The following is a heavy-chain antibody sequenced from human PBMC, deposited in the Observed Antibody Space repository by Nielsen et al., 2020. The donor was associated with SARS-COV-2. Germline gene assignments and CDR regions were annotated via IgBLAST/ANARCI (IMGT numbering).Heavy chain of an antibody. Sequence: GGSLRLSCSASGFTFSSYAMHWVRQAPGKGLEYVSAISSNGGSTYYADSVKGRFTISRDNAKNTLYLQMNSLRAEDTAVYYCARVLSSGWDYYYYGMDVWGQGTTVTVSS. V-gene: IGHV3-64*04. D-gene: IGHD6-19*01. CDR1: GFTFSSYA. CDR2: ISSNGGST. J-gene: IGHJ6*02. CDR3: ARVLSSGWDYYYYGMDV.